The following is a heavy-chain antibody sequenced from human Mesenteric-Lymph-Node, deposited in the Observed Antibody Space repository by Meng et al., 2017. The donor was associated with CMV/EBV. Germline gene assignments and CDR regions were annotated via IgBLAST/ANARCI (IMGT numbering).Heavy chain of an antibody. D-gene: IGHD2-2*02. CDR1: GFIFSDHY. J-gene: IGHJ6*02. V-gene: IGHV3-72*01. CDR3: ARGASSAIPQYYYGLDV. CDR2: IRNKANSYTT. Sequence: GESLKISCAASGFIFSDHYMDWVRQAPGKGLEWVGRIRNKANSYTTEYAASAKGRFTISRDDSKNSLYLQMNSLKTEDTAVYYCARGASSAIPQYYYGLDVWGQGTTVTVSS.